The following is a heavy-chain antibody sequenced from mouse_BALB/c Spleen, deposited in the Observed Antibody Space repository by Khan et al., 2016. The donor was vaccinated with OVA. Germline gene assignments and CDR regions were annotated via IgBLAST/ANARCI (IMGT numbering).Heavy chain of an antibody. CDR2: INPSTDYT. V-gene: IGHV1-7*01. CDR3: VNHGSSSAWFTY. D-gene: IGHD1-1*01. CDR1: GYTFTNYW. Sequence: VQLQQSGAELAKPGASVKMSCKASGYTFTNYWMHWVKQRPGQGLEWIGYINPSTDYTEYNQKFKDKATLTADKSSSTAYMQLSSLTSEDSAVYYWVNHGSSSAWFTYWGQGTLVTVSA. J-gene: IGHJ3*01.